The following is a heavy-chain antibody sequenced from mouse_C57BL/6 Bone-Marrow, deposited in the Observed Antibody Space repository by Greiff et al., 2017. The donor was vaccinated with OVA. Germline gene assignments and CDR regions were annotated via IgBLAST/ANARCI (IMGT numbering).Heavy chain of an antibody. J-gene: IGHJ2*01. D-gene: IGHD1-1*01. CDR3: TTLTHYYGSPYY. Sequence: VHVKQSGAELVRPGASVKLSCTASGFNIKDDYMHWVKQRPEQGLEWIGWIDPENGDTEYASKFQGKATITADTSSNTAYLQLSSLTSEDTAVYYCTTLTHYYGSPYYWGQGTTLTVSS. CDR2: IDPENGDT. CDR1: GFNIKDDY. V-gene: IGHV14-4*01.